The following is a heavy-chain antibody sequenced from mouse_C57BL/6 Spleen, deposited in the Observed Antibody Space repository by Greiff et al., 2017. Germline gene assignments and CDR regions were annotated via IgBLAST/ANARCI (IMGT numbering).Heavy chain of an antibody. CDR3: ARDDGYYEDYAMDY. CDR2: IYPGSGST. V-gene: IGHV1-55*01. D-gene: IGHD2-3*01. Sequence: QVQLQQPGAELVKPGASVKMSCKASGYTFTSYWITWVKQRPGQGLEWIGDIYPGSGSTNYNEKFKSKATLTVDTSSSTAYRQLSSLTSEDSAVYYCARDDGYYEDYAMDYWGQGTSVTVSS. J-gene: IGHJ4*01. CDR1: GYTFTSYW.